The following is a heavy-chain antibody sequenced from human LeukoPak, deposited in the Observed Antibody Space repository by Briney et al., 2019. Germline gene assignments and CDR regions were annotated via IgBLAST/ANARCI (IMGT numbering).Heavy chain of an antibody. CDR1: GFTFRSYA. V-gene: IGHV3-7*01. D-gene: IGHD3-22*01. CDR2: IKEDGSEK. CDR3: ARDSSGYQ. Sequence: QPGGSLRLSSAASGFTFRSYAMSWVRQAPGKGREWVANIKEDGSEKYYGDSVKGRFTISRDNAKNSLYLEMNSLRVEDTAVYYCARDSSGYQWGQGTLVTVPS. J-gene: IGHJ4*02.